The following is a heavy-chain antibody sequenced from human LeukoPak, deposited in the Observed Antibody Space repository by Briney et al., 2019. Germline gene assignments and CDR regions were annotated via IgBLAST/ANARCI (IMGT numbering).Heavy chain of an antibody. D-gene: IGHD6-19*01. V-gene: IGHV4-59*01. CDR3: ANSARIAVAHFDY. J-gene: IGHJ4*02. CDR2: IYYSGST. Sequence: SETLSLTCTVSGGSISSYYGSWIRQPPGKGLEWIGYIYYSGSTNYNPPLKSRVTISVDTSKNQFSLKLSSVTAADTAVYYCANSARIAVAHFDYWGQGTLVTVSS. CDR1: GGSISSYY.